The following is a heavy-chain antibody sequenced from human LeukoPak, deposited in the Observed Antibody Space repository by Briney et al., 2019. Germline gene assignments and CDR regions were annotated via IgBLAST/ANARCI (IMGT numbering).Heavy chain of an antibody. D-gene: IGHD6-13*01. CDR1: GFTFSSYS. CDR2: ISSSSSTI. J-gene: IGHJ3*02. V-gene: IGHV3-48*04. CDR3: AGGSWYPGAFDI. Sequence: PGGSLRLSCAASGFTFSSYSMNWVRQAPGKGLEWVSYISSSSSTIYYADSVKGRFTISRDNAKNSLYLQMNSLRAEDTAVYYCAGGSWYPGAFDIWGQGTMVTVSS.